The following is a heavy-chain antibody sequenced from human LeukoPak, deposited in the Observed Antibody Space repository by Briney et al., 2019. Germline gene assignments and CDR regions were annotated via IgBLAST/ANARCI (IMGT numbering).Heavy chain of an antibody. Sequence: GASVKVSCKASGYTFTGYYMHWVRQAPGQGLEWMGWINPNSGGTNYAQKFQGRVTMTRATSISTAYMELSRMRSDDTAVYYCARAGSVLLWFGELFGYWGQGTLVTVSS. CDR1: GYTFTGYY. CDR3: ARAGSVLLWFGELFGY. CDR2: INPNSGGT. V-gene: IGHV1-2*02. J-gene: IGHJ4*02. D-gene: IGHD3-10*01.